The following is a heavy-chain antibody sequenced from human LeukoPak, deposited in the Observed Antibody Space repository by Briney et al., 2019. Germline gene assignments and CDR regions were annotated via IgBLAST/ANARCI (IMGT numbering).Heavy chain of an antibody. V-gene: IGHV3-21*01. D-gene: IGHD3-10*01. J-gene: IGHJ4*02. CDR2: ISSSSSYI. Sequence: PGGSLRLSCAASGFTFSSYSMNWVRQAPGKGLEWVSSISSSSSYIYYADSVKGRFTISRDNAKNSLYLQMNSLRVEDTAVYYCARGRGGQNFDYWGQGTLVTVSS. CDR3: ARGRGGQNFDY. CDR1: GFTFSSYS.